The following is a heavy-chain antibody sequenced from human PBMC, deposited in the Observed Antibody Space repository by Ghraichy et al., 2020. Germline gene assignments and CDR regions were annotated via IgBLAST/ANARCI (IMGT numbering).Heavy chain of an antibody. CDR1: GFNFGSYS. CDR3: ARGSTVVRFYYYDGMDV. J-gene: IGHJ6*02. Sequence: GGSLRLSCVGSGFNFGSYSMNWVRQSPGKRLEWASYITSSSTFKSYADSVKGRFTISRDNAQNSLSLQMNSLTDEDTAVYYCARGSTVVRFYYYDGMDVWGQGTTVTVSS. D-gene: IGHD4-23*01. V-gene: IGHV3-48*02. CDR2: ITSSSTFK.